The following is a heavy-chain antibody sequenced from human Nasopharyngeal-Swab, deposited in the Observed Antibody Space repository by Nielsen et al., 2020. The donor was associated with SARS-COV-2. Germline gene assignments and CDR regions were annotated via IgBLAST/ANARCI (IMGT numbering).Heavy chain of an antibody. D-gene: IGHD1-20*01. CDR3: ARVRLVTGTPLDFDY. CDR1: GGTFSSYA. CDR2: IIPIFGTA. V-gene: IGHV1-69*13. J-gene: IGHJ4*02. Sequence: SVQVSCKASGGTFSSYAISWVRQAPGQGLEWMGGIIPIFGTANYEQKFQGRVTITADESTSTAYMELSSLRSEDTAVYYCARVRLVTGTPLDFDYWGQGTLVTVSS.